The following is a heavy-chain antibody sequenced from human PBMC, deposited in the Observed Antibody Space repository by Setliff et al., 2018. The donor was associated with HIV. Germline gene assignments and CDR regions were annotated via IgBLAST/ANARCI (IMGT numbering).Heavy chain of an antibody. CDR3: ARDFVSRAPWSGYGY. CDR2: ISYDGSYE. V-gene: IGHV3-30*04. Sequence: PGGSLRLSCPASGFTFSIYAMHWVRQAPGKGLEWVAFISYDGSYEYYADSVKGRFTISRDNSKNTLYLQMNSLRAEDTAVYYCARDFVSRAPWSGYGYWGQGTLVTVSS. J-gene: IGHJ4*02. D-gene: IGHD3-3*01. CDR1: GFTFSIYA.